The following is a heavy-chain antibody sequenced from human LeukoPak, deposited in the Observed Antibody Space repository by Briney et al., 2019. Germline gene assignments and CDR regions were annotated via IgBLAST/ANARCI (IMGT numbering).Heavy chain of an antibody. Sequence: GGSLRLTCAASGFTFSSYGMHWVRQAPGKGLEWVAVIWYDGSNKYYADSVKGRFTISRDNSKNTLYLQMNSLRAEDTAVYYCARDRTIVGLDYWGQGTLVTVSS. CDR2: IWYDGSNK. CDR3: ARDRTIVGLDY. J-gene: IGHJ4*02. CDR1: GFTFSSYG. V-gene: IGHV3-33*01. D-gene: IGHD1-7*01.